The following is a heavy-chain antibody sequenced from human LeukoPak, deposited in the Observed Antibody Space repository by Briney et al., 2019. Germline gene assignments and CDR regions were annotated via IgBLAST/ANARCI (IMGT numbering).Heavy chain of an antibody. J-gene: IGHJ1*01. V-gene: IGHV1-3*01. CDR3: ARGGRLVYGGNSGTDLGLLPEYFQH. Sequence: GASVKVSCKASGYTFTSYAMHWVRQAPGQRLEWMGWINAGNGNTKYSQKFQGRVTITRDTSASTAYMELSSLRSEDTAVYYCARGGRLVYGGNSGTDLGLLPEYFQHWGQGTLVTVSS. CDR2: INAGNGNT. CDR1: GYTFTSYA. D-gene: IGHD4-23*01.